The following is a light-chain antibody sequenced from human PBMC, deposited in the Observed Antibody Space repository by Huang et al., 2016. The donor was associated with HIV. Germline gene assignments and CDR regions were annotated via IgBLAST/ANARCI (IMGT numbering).Light chain of an antibody. Sequence: DIQMTQSPSTLSASVGDRVTITCRASQSISNWLAWYQQKPGKAPKLLIYDASSLESGVPSRFSGSGSWTEFTLTISSLQPDNFATYYCQQYNSYPYTFGQGTKLEIK. CDR2: DAS. V-gene: IGKV1-5*01. J-gene: IGKJ2*01. CDR3: QQYNSYPYT. CDR1: QSISNW.